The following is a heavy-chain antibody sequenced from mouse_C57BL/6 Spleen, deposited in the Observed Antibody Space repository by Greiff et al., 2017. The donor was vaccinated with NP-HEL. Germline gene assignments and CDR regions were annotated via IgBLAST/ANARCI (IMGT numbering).Heavy chain of an antibody. Sequence: EVQLQQSGPELVKPGASVKISCKASGYSFTDYNMNWVKQSNGKSLEWIGVINPNYGTTSYNQKFKGKATLTVDQSSSTAYMQLNSLTAEDSAVYYCAKGAVVEPPFDDWGKGTTLTVSS. CDR3: AKGAVVEPPFDD. J-gene: IGHJ2*01. V-gene: IGHV1-39*01. CDR2: INPNYGTT. CDR1: GYSFTDYN. D-gene: IGHD1-1*01.